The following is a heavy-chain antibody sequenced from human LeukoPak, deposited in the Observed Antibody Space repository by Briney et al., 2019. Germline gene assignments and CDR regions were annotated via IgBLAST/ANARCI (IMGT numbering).Heavy chain of an antibody. J-gene: IGHJ4*02. CDR3: TRESGACSPFGF. D-gene: IGHD2-21*02. Sequence: PSETLSLTCGVSGGSIITTNRWSWVRQPPGKGLEWIGEVHLNGATNYNPSLESRVSMSIDKSKNQLSLKLSSVTAADTATYYCTRESGACSPFGFWGQGTPVSVSS. CDR2: VHLNGAT. CDR1: GGSIITTNR. V-gene: IGHV4-4*02.